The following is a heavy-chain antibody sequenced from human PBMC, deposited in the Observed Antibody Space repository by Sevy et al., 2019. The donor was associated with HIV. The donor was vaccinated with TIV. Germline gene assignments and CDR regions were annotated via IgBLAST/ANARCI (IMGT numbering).Heavy chain of an antibody. V-gene: IGHV3-7*01. CDR1: GFTFSPYW. D-gene: IGHD1-26*01. CDR3: ARGVGLDC. J-gene: IGHJ4*02. CDR2: IRPDGSDK. Sequence: GGSLRLSCAASGFTFSPYWMTWVRQAPGKGLEWVANIRPDGSDKYYVDSVKGRFTISRDNAKNSLYLQMNSLRADEPAMYYCARGVGLDCWGQGALVTVSS.